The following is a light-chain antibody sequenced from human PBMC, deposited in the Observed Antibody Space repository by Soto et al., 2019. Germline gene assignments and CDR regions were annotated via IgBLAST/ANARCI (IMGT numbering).Light chain of an antibody. CDR1: QTVSSNH. Sequence: VVISRSPRNLSWSPGERATLSCRASQTVSSNHLIWYQQKPGQAPTLLIYGASSRATGIPDRFSGSASGTDFTLTISKLEPEDFAVYYCQHYGSSPPITFGQGTRLEIK. CDR2: GAS. V-gene: IGKV3-20*01. CDR3: QHYGSSPPIT. J-gene: IGKJ5*01.